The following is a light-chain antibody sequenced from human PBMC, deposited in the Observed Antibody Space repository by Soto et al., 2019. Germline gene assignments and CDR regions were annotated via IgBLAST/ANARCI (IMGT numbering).Light chain of an antibody. V-gene: IGKV3-20*01. CDR3: QQYGSSPPRT. J-gene: IGKJ1*01. Sequence: EIVLTQSPGLLSLSPGEIATLSCRASQSVSNDFLAWYQQKPGQAPRLLIYGASTRSTDVPARFSGSGSGGDFSLSISRLEPEDFAVYYCQQYGSSPPRTFGQGTKVEMK. CDR2: GAS. CDR1: QSVSNDF.